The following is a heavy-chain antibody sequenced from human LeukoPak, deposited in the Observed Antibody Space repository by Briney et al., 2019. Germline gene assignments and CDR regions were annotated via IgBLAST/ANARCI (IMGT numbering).Heavy chain of an antibody. J-gene: IGHJ6*04. CDR1: GFTFSSHW. Sequence: GGSLRLSCAASGFTFSSHWMSWVRQAPGKGLEWVANIKEDATEKYYLDSVKGRFTISRDNANNSLYLQLSSLRVEDTAVYYCAREYYGVIFSHYLDVWGKGTTVTVSS. V-gene: IGHV3-7*01. CDR2: IKEDATEK. D-gene: IGHD3-9*01. CDR3: AREYYGVIFSHYLDV.